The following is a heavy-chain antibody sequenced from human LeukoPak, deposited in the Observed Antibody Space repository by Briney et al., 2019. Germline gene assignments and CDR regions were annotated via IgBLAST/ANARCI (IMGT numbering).Heavy chain of an antibody. D-gene: IGHD5-18*01. CDR1: GFTFSSYA. CDR3: AKNAGYSYGLYYFDY. Sequence: RGSLRLSCAASGFTFSSYAMSWVRQAPGKGLEWVSSLISSGTTTYYADSVKGRFTISRDNSKNTVHLQMDSLRAEDSAVYYCAKNAGYSYGLYYFDYWGQGTLVTVSS. V-gene: IGHV3-23*01. CDR2: LISSGTTT. J-gene: IGHJ4*02.